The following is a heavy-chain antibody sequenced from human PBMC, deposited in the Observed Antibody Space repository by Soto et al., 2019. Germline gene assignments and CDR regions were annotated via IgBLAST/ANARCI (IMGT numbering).Heavy chain of an antibody. CDR2: IYYSGST. CDR1: GGSISSSSYY. CDR3: ARPDILTGYEV. Sequence: SETLSLTCTVSGGSISSSSYYWGWIRQPPGKGLEWIGSIYYSGSTYYNPSLKSRVTISVDTSKNQFSLKLSSVTAADTAVYYCARPDILTGYEVWGQGTLVTVSS. V-gene: IGHV4-39*01. J-gene: IGHJ4*02. D-gene: IGHD3-9*01.